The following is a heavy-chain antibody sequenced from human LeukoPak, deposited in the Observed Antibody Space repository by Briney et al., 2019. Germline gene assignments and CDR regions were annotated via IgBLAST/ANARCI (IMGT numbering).Heavy chain of an antibody. CDR3: ASKDSSGWYEEA. CDR2: INPGGGST. J-gene: IGHJ5*02. V-gene: IGHV1-46*01. Sequence: ASVKVSCKASGYTFTSYYIHWVRQAPGQGLEWMGVINPGGGSTSYAQKFQGRVTMTRDTSTSTVHMELSSLRSEDTAVYYCASKDSSGWYEEAWGQGTLVTVSS. D-gene: IGHD6-19*01. CDR1: GYTFTSYY.